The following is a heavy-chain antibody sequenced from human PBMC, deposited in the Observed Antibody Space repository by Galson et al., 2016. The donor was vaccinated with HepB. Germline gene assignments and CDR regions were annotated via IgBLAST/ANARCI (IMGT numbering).Heavy chain of an antibody. Sequence: SLRLSCAASGFTFSSYAMSWVRQAPGKGLERVSAISGSGGSTYYADSVKGRFTISRDNSKNTLYLQMNSLRAEDTAVYYCTRETRWYFDLWGRGTLLTVSS. D-gene: IGHD1-26*01. J-gene: IGHJ2*01. V-gene: IGHV3-23*01. CDR2: ISGSGGST. CDR3: TRETRWYFDL. CDR1: GFTFSSYA.